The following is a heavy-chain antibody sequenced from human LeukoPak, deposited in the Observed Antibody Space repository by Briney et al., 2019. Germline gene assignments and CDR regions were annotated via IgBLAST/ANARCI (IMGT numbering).Heavy chain of an antibody. V-gene: IGHV4-59*01. CDR1: GGSISSYY. Sequence: SETLSLTCTVSGGSISSYYWSWVRQPPGKGLEWGGYIYYSGSTNYNPSLKSRVTISVDTSKNQFSLKLSSVTAADTAGYYCARGRYYGDYWCDPWRQDTLVTVFS. D-gene: IGHD4-17*01. J-gene: IGHJ5*02. CDR3: ARGRYYGDYWCDP. CDR2: IYYSGST.